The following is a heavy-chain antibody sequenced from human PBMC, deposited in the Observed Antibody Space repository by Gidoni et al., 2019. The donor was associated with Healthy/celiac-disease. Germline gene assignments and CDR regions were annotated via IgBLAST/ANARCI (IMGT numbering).Heavy chain of an antibody. CDR2: ISSSRSYI. D-gene: IGHD3-10*01. V-gene: IGHV3-21*01. CDR1: GFTFGSYS. CDR3: ARDTGALITMVREGLDI. Sequence: EVQLVESGGGLVKPGGSLRLSCAASGFTFGSYSMNWVRQAPGKGLEGVSCISSSRSYIYYADSVKDRFTISRDNAKNSLYLQMNSLRAEDTAVYYCARDTGALITMVREGLDIWGQGTMVTVSS. J-gene: IGHJ3*02.